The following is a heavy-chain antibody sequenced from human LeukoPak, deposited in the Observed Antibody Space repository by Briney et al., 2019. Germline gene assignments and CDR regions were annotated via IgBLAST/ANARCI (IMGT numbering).Heavy chain of an antibody. V-gene: IGHV4-59*01. CDR1: GGSISSYY. CDR3: ARVPLGYCSGTSCPYYYYYGMDV. CDR2: IYYSGST. Sequence: SETLSLTCTVSGGSISSYYWSWIRQPPGKGLEWIGYIYYSGSTNYNPSLKSRVTISVDTSKNQFSLKLSSVTAADTAVYYCARVPLGYCSGTSCPYYYYYGMDVWGKGTTVTVSS. D-gene: IGHD2-2*01. J-gene: IGHJ6*04.